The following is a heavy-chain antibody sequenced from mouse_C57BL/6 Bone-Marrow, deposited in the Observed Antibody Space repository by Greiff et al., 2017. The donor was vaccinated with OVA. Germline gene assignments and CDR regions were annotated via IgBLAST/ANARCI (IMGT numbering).Heavy chain of an antibody. CDR3: TTYDYLAWFAY. D-gene: IGHD2-4*01. CDR1: GFNIKDDY. CDR2: IDPENGDT. Sequence: VQLQQSGAELVRPGASVKLSCTASGFNIKDDYMHWVKQRPEQGLEWIGWIDPENGDTAYASKFQGKATITADTSSNTAYLQLSSLTSEDTAVYYCTTYDYLAWFAYWGQGTLVTVSA. J-gene: IGHJ3*01. V-gene: IGHV14-4*01.